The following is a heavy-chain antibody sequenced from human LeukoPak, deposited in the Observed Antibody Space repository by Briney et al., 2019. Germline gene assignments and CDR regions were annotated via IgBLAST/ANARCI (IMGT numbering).Heavy chain of an antibody. CDR3: ARERGGRNLDAFDI. Sequence: PGGSLRLSCAASGFTFSSYSMNWVRQAPGKGLEGVSYISSSSSTIYYADSVKGRFTISRDNAKNSLYLQMNSLRDEDTAVYYCARERGGRNLDAFDIWGQGTMVTVSS. CDR2: ISSSSSTI. V-gene: IGHV3-48*02. D-gene: IGHD2-15*01. CDR1: GFTFSSYS. J-gene: IGHJ3*02.